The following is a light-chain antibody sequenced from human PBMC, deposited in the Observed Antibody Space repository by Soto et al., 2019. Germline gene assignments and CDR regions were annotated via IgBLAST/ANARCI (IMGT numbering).Light chain of an antibody. J-gene: IGKJ1*01. CDR2: DAS. CDR3: QQYNNYSWT. V-gene: IGKV1-5*01. CDR1: QSISNW. Sequence: DTQVTQSPSTLSASVGDRVTITCRASQSISNWLAWYQQKPGIAPKLLIYDASSLESGVPSRFSGSGSGTEFTLTISSLQPDDFATYYCQQYNNYSWTFGQGTKVEVK.